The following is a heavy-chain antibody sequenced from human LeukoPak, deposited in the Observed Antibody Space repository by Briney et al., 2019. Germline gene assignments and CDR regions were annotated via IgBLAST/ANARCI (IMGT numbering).Heavy chain of an antibody. D-gene: IGHD4-23*01. CDR3: ARDGGRWLPHEY. CDR1: GFTFSSYA. Sequence: GGSLRLSCAASGFTFSSYAMHWVRQTPGEALEWVAVISYGGSQKYYADSVKGRFTVSRDNSKNTVYLQMNSLRREDTAVYYCARDGGRWLPHEYWGQGTLVTVSS. V-gene: IGHV3-30*04. CDR2: ISYGGSQK. J-gene: IGHJ4*02.